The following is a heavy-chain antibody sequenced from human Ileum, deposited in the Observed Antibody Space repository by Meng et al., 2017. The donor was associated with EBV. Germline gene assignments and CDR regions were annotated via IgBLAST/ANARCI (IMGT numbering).Heavy chain of an antibody. CDR1: GGSFNAYY. D-gene: IGHD5-18*01. CDR3: ARGREYTGQLDL. J-gene: IGHJ5*02. Sequence: GKLEQGGPGLLKPSETLSLTCDVSGGSFNAYYWTWIRQSPGGGLEWIGEIFHSGHTNYNPSLESRVSMSVATSKKQFSLLLSSVTAADSGLYFCARGREYTGQLDLWGLGTLVTVSS. CDR2: IFHSGHT. V-gene: IGHV4-34*02.